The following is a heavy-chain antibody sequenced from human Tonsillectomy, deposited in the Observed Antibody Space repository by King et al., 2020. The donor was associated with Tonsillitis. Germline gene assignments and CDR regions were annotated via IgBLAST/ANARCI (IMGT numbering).Heavy chain of an antibody. Sequence: VQLVESGGGLVQPGGSLRLSCVASGLTFSTYWMNWLRQAPGKGLEWVANIKGDGSEKYYVDSGKGRFTISRDNAKNSLYLQMNSLRAEDTAVYYCARGSYHVSGSYAWGQGTLVTVSS. D-gene: IGHD3-10*01. CDR1: GLTFSTYW. CDR3: ARGSYHVSGSYA. J-gene: IGHJ5*02. CDR2: IKGDGSEK. V-gene: IGHV3-7*03.